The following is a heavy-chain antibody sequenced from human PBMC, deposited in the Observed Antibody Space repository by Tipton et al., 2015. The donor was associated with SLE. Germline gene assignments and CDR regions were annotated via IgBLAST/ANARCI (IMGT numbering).Heavy chain of an antibody. J-gene: IGHJ6*03. V-gene: IGHV4-4*07. D-gene: IGHD1-26*01. Sequence: TLSLTCTVSGGSISSYYWSWIRQPAGKGLEWIGRIYTSGSTNYNPSLKSRVTMSVDTSKNQFSLKLSSVTAADTAVYYCAREPPVGIVGATTWDYCYMDVWGKGTTVTVSS. CDR2: IYTSGST. CDR1: GGSISSYY. CDR3: AREPPVGIVGATTWDYCYMDV.